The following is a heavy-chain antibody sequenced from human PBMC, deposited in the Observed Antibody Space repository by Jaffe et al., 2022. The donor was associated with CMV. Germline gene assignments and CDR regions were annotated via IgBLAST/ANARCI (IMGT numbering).Heavy chain of an antibody. CDR1: GFTFSNAW. Sequence: EVQLVESGGGLVKPGGSLRLSCAASGFTFSNAWMSWVRQAPGKGLEWVGRIKSKTDGGTTDYAAPVKGRFTISRDDSKNTLYLQMNSLKTEDTAVYYCTTATMVRGADDAFDIWGQGTMVTVSS. D-gene: IGHD3-10*01. CDR2: IKSKTDGGTT. CDR3: TTATMVRGADDAFDI. V-gene: IGHV3-15*01. J-gene: IGHJ3*02.